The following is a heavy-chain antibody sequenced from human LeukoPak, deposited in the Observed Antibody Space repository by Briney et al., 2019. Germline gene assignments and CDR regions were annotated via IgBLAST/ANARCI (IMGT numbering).Heavy chain of an antibody. CDR1: GGSVSSGSYY. Sequence: SETLSLTCTASGGSVSSGSYYWSWIRQPPGKGLEWIGYIYHSGSTYYNPSLKSRVTISVDRSKNQFSLKLSSVTAADTAVYYCARDQGAAAGIFDYWGQGTLVTVSS. J-gene: IGHJ4*02. CDR3: ARDQGAAAGIFDY. D-gene: IGHD6-13*01. V-gene: IGHV4-30-2*01. CDR2: IYHSGST.